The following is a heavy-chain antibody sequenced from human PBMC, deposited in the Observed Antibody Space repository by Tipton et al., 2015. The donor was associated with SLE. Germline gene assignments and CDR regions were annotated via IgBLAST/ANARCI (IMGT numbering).Heavy chain of an antibody. V-gene: IGHV4-38-2*02. J-gene: IGHJ6*02. CDR2: IYHTGST. CDR1: GYSISSGYY. Sequence: TLSLTCTVSGYSISSGYYWAWIRQSPGKGLEWVGSIYHTGSTYYNPSLKNRVTISVDTSKNQFSLKLSSVTAADTAVYYCARRGGWAHYYYYGMDVWGQGTTVTVSS. D-gene: IGHD6-19*01. CDR3: ARRGGWAHYYYYGMDV.